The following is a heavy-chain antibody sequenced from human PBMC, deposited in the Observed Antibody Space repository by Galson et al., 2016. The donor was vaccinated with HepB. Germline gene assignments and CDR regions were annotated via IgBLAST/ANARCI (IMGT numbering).Heavy chain of an antibody. CDR2: ISWDDGK. Sequence: PALVKPTQTLTLTCTFSGFSLSTPGVGVGWIRQPPGKALEWVALISWDDGKPYNPPLKSRLNITKDTSQHLVVLTKTNMDPVDTATYSCARSHVLRFFGEFRGGPYFDYWGQGTLVTVSS. V-gene: IGHV2-5*02. D-gene: IGHD3-10*01. J-gene: IGHJ4*02. CDR1: GFSLSTPGVG. CDR3: ARSHVLRFFGEFRGGPYFDY.